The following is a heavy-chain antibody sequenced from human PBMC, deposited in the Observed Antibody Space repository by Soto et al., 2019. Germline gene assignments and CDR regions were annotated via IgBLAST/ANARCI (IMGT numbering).Heavy chain of an antibody. V-gene: IGHV3-7*01. CDR3: AREGEPGYSSVWYF. D-gene: IGHD6-19*01. J-gene: IGHJ4*02. Sequence: GGSLRLSCAASGFTFSSYWMIWVRQAPGKGLEWVANIKKDGSESYYVDSVKGRFNISRDNAKNSLYLQMNSLRAEDMAVYYCAREGEPGYSSVWYFWGQGTLVTVSS. CDR2: IKKDGSES. CDR1: GFTFSSYW.